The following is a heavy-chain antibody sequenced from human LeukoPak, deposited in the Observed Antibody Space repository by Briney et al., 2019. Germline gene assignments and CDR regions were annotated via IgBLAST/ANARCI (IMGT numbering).Heavy chain of an antibody. J-gene: IGHJ4*02. Sequence: GGSLTLSCAAPGFSFIDYWMTWVHQAPGAGLEFVANRNPDGTATYYADPVKGRFTISRDNAKNLVYLQMNSLRAEDTAVYHCGRFGYVAGVDLWGQGTLVTVSS. CDR3: GRFGYVAGVDL. D-gene: IGHD6-19*01. CDR2: RNPDGTAT. CDR1: GFSFIDYW. V-gene: IGHV3-7*01.